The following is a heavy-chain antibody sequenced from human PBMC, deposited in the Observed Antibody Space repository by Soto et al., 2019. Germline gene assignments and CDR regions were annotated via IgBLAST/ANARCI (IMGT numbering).Heavy chain of an antibody. J-gene: IGHJ6*02. V-gene: IGHV4-59*08. Sequence: SETLSLTCTVSSGPDRSHNWGWIRQPPGRGLEWIGYVYYTGDTAYNPSLRGRVTISADTSTNDISLTLNSVTAADTAVYYCVRQGIDYLHGLVDVWGQGTMVTVSS. CDR3: VRQGIDYLHGLVDV. D-gene: IGHD4-17*01. CDR1: SGPDRSHN. CDR2: VYYTGDT.